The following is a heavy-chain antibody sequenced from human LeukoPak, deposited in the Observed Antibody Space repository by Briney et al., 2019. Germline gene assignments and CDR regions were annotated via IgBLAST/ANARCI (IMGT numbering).Heavy chain of an antibody. V-gene: IGHV3-33*01. CDR3: AREGCSGGSCYEYFQH. CDR1: GFTFSSYG. D-gene: IGHD2-15*01. CDR2: IWYDGSNK. Sequence: GGSLRLSCAASGFTFSSYGMHWVRQAPGKGLEWVAVIWYDGSNKYYADSVKGRFTISRDNSKNTLYLQMNSLKAEDTAVYYCAREGCSGGSCYEYFQHWGQGTLVTVSS. J-gene: IGHJ1*01.